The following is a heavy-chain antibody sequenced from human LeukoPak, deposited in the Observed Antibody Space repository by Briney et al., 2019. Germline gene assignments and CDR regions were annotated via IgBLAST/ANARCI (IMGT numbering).Heavy chain of an antibody. V-gene: IGHV3-9*01. CDR2: ISWNSGSI. D-gene: IGHD3-10*01. Sequence: GGSLRLSCAASGFTFDDYAMHWVRQAPGKGLEWVSGISWNSGSIGYADSVKGRFTISRDNSKNTLYLQMNSLRAEDTAVYYCAKRWFGELLIDYWGQGTLVTVSS. CDR1: GFTFDDYA. CDR3: AKRWFGELLIDY. J-gene: IGHJ4*02.